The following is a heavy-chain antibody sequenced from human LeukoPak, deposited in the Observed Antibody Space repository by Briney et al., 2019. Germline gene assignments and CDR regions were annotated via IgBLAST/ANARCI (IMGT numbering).Heavy chain of an antibody. CDR1: EFTSSTYW. V-gene: IGHV3-7*01. CDR2: IKEDRSEK. D-gene: IGHD3/OR15-3a*01. Sequence: GGSLRLSCAASEFTSSTYWMSWFLQAPGKGLEWVANIKEDRSEKIYEDSVKSRFNVSRDNAKNSMYLQMNSLRADDTAVYYCAGDGGWTLRIWGKGTKVTVSS. CDR3: AGDGGWTLRI. J-gene: IGHJ3*02.